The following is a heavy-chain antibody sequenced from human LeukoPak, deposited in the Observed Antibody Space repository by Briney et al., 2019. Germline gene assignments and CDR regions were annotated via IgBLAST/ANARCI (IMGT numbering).Heavy chain of an antibody. CDR1: GYIFTDYY. Sequence: ASVKVSCKASGYIFTDYYVHWVRQAPGQGLEWMGWINPKRGGTIYAQKLQGRVTMTRDTSITTAYMELSRLTSDDTAIYYCAREAVDSNSFDYWGQETLVTVSS. CDR2: INPKRGGT. D-gene: IGHD4-23*01. V-gene: IGHV1-2*02. CDR3: AREAVDSNSFDY. J-gene: IGHJ4*02.